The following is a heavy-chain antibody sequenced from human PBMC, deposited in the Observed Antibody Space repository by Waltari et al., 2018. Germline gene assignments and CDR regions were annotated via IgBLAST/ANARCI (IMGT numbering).Heavy chain of an antibody. D-gene: IGHD3-16*02. CDR1: GGSFSGYY. CDR3: ARQPGHDYVWGSYRPTWDFDY. V-gene: IGHV4-34*01. Sequence: QVQLQQWGAGLLKPSETLSLTCAVYGGSFSGYYWSWIRQPPGKGLEWIGEINHSGSTNYNPSLKSRVTISVDTSKNQFSLKLSSVTAADTAVYYCARQPGHDYVWGSYRPTWDFDYWGQGTLVTVSS. J-gene: IGHJ4*02. CDR2: INHSGST.